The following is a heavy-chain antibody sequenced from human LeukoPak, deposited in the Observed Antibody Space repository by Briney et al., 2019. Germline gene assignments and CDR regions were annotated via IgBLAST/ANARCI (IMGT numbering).Heavy chain of an antibody. Sequence: GASVKVSCKASGYTFTSYYMHWVRQAPGQGLEWMGIINPSGGNTNYAQKLQGRVTMTTDTSTSTAYMELRSLRSDDTAVYYCARSGYSYGYGDYYYYYYVDVWGKGTTVTVSS. CDR2: INPSGGNT. V-gene: IGHV1-46*01. D-gene: IGHD5-18*01. CDR1: GYTFTSYY. J-gene: IGHJ6*03. CDR3: ARSGYSYGYGDYYYYYYVDV.